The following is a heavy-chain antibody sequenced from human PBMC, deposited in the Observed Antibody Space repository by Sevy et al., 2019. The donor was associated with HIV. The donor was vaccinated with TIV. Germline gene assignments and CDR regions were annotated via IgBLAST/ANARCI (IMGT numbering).Heavy chain of an antibody. Sequence: ASVKVSCKASGGTFSSYAISWVRQAPGQGLEWMGGIIPIFGTANYAQKFQGRVTITADKSTGTAYMELSSLGSEDTAGYYCARDPIQGYCSSTSCYRWAFDIWGQGTMVTVSS. V-gene: IGHV1-69*06. D-gene: IGHD2-2*02. J-gene: IGHJ3*02. CDR1: GGTFSSYA. CDR3: ARDPIQGYCSSTSCYRWAFDI. CDR2: IIPIFGTA.